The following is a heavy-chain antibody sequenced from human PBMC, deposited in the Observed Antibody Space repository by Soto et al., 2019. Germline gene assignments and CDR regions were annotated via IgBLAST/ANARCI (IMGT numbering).Heavy chain of an antibody. CDR3: ATPFRGGAFDL. Sequence: SETLSLTCAVYDGSFSGYYWTWIRQAPGRGLEWLGEINNRGRTNYNPSLKSRVTMSVTTSKSQFSLRLRSVTAADTAVYYCATPFRGGAFDLWGEGSMVTVSS. V-gene: IGHV4-34*01. CDR2: INNRGRT. J-gene: IGHJ3*01. CDR1: DGSFSGYY.